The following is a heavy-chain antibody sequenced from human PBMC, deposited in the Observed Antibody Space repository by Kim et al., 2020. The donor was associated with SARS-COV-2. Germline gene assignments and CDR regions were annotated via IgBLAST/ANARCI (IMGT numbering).Heavy chain of an antibody. CDR1: GFSVATSY. J-gene: IGHJ4*02. Sequence: GGSLRLSCAASGFSVATSYMSWVRQAPGKGLEWVSVIYSGGTTYYPGSVKSRFTISRDTSKKTVDLQMKSLRAEDTAVYYCARPTEAAAIDHWGQGTIVT. CDR3: ARPTEAAAIDH. D-gene: IGHD6-25*01. CDR2: IYSGGTT. V-gene: IGHV3-53*01.